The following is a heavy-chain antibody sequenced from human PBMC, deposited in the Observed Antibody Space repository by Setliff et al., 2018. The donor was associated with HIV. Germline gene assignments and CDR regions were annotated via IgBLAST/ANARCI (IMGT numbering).Heavy chain of an antibody. D-gene: IGHD3-22*01. Sequence: PSETLSLTCTVSNGSISSHYWSWIRQPPGKGLEWIGNMYYSGSTNYNPSLKSRVTISVDRSQNHFSLKLSSVTAADTAVYYCARVVDYYDSSRYLLLYYFDSWGQGTLVTVSS. CDR3: ARVVDYYDSSRYLLLYYFDS. CDR2: MYYSGST. CDR1: NGSISSHY. J-gene: IGHJ4*02. V-gene: IGHV4-59*11.